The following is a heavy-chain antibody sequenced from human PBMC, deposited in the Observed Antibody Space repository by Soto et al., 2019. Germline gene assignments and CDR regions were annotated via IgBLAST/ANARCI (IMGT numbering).Heavy chain of an antibody. CDR3: ARLPSIAAAGTGWFDP. Sequence: PSETLSLTCAVYGGSFSGYYWSWIRQPPGKGLEWIGEINHSGSTNYNPSLKSRVTISVDTSKTQFSLKLSSVTAADTAVFYCARLPSIAAAGTGWFDPWGQGTLVAVSS. D-gene: IGHD6-13*01. V-gene: IGHV4-34*01. CDR2: INHSGST. J-gene: IGHJ5*02. CDR1: GGSFSGYY.